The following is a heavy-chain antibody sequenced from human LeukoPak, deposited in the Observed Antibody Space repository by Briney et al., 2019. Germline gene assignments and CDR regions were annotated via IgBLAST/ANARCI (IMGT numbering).Heavy chain of an antibody. J-gene: IGHJ4*02. Sequence: PGGSLRLSCAASGFTFSSYSMNWVRQAPGKGLEWVSSISSSSSYIYYADSVKGRFTISRDNSKNTPYLQMNSLRVEDTAVYYCAKRLYCSSTTCYAFDYWGQGTLVTVSS. CDR1: GFTFSSYS. V-gene: IGHV3-21*04. D-gene: IGHD2-2*01. CDR3: AKRLYCSSTTCYAFDY. CDR2: ISSSSSYI.